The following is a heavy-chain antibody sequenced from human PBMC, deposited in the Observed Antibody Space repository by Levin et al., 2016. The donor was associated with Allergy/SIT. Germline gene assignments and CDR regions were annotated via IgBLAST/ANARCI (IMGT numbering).Heavy chain of an antibody. J-gene: IGHJ3*02. CDR3: ARVSSAAAAGPFDI. D-gene: IGHD6-13*01. Sequence: GESLKISCAASGFTFSSYSMNWVRQAPGKGLEWVSSISSSSSYIYYADSVKGRFTISRDNAKNSLYLQMNSLRAEDTAVYYCARVSSAAAAGPFDIWGQGTMVTVSS. CDR2: ISSSSSYI. V-gene: IGHV3-21*01. CDR1: GFTFSSYS.